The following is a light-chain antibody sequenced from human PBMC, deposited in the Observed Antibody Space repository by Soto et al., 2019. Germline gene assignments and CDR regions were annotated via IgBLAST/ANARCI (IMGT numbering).Light chain of an antibody. Sequence: EIVMTQSPATLSVSPGERATLSCRASQSVSRNFAWYQQRPGQAPRLLISGASTRATGIAARLSGSGSGREFTLTISSLQSEDSALYYCQQYSNWPTFGQGTRLEIK. V-gene: IGKV3-15*01. CDR1: QSVSRN. CDR2: GAS. J-gene: IGKJ5*01. CDR3: QQYSNWPT.